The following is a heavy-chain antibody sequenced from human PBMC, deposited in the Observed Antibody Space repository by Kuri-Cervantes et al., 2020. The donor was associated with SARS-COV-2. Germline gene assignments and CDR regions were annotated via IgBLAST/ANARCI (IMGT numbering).Heavy chain of an antibody. CDR1: GDSVSNNIGA. J-gene: IGHJ5*02. Sequence: SCAISGDSVSNNIGAWNWIRQSPERGREWLGRTYYRSKWYNDYATSVQSRISINPDTSKNQFSLHLKSVTPEDTAVYYCAREVYCNGGSCYGDNWFDHWGQGTLVTVSS. V-gene: IGHV6-1*01. CDR3: AREVYCNGGSCYGDNWFDH. CDR2: TYYRSKWYN. D-gene: IGHD2-15*01.